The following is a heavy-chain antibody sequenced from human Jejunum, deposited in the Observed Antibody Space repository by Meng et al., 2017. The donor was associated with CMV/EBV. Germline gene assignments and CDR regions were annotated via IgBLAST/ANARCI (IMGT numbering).Heavy chain of an antibody. Sequence: ITRGDYYWSWIRQPPGKGLEWIGFTKYSGRTYYNPSLKSRLIISLDTSENQFSLSLTSVTAADTAVYYCARTEDCSSTSCYTGFDPWGQGSLVTVSS. CDR3: ARTEDCSSTSCYTGFDP. CDR1: ITRGDYY. V-gene: IGHV4-30-4*08. CDR2: TKYSGRT. D-gene: IGHD2-2*01. J-gene: IGHJ5*02.